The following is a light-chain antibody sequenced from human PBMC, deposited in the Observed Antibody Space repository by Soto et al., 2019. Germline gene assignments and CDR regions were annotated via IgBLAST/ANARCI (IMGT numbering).Light chain of an antibody. J-gene: IGKJ1*01. CDR1: QAVNPW. CDR3: QQYYSRES. V-gene: IGKV1-5*03. CDR2: KTS. Sequence: DIQMTQSPSVVSASVGDTVTITCRASQAVNPWLAWHQQKPGRVPRVLIYKTSDLENGVPSRFSGSGSGTEFTLTISNLQPADFATYDCQQYYSRESFGQGTKV.